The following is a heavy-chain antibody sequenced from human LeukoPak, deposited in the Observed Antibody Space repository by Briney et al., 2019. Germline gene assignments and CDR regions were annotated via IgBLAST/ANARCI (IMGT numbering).Heavy chain of an antibody. CDR2: IYTSGST. CDR3: ARGTSYDSSGYYDPFDY. V-gene: IGHV4-4*07. J-gene: IGHJ4*02. D-gene: IGHD3-22*01. CDR1: GGSISSYY. Sequence: SETLSLTCTVSGGSISSYYWSWIRQPAGEGLEWIGRIYTSGSTNYNPSLKSRVTMSVDTSKNQFSLKLSSVTAADTAVYYCARGTSYDSSGYYDPFDYWGQGTLVTVSS.